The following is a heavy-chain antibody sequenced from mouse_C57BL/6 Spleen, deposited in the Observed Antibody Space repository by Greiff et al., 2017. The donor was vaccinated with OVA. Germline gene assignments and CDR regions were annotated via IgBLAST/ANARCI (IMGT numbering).Heavy chain of an antibody. D-gene: IGHD1-1*01. V-gene: IGHV1-69*01. J-gene: IGHJ1*03. CDR1: GYTFTSYW. Sequence: QVQLQQPGAELVMPGASVKLSCKASGYTFTSYWMHWVKQRPGQGLEWIGEIDPSDSYTNYNQKFKGKSTLTVDKSSSTAYMQLSSLTSEDSAVYYCARRGDGSSYEGYFDVWGTGTTVTVSS. CDR2: IDPSDSYT. CDR3: ARRGDGSSYEGYFDV.